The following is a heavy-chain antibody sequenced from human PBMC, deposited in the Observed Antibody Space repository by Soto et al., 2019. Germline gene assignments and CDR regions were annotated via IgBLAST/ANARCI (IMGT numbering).Heavy chain of an antibody. CDR3: AKTRYNWNSGFMDV. J-gene: IGHJ6*02. V-gene: IGHV3-23*01. CDR2: ISGSGGST. CDR1: GFTFSSYA. Sequence: GGSLRLSCAASGFTFSSYAMSWVRQAPGKGLEWVSAISGSGGSTYYADSVKGRFTISRDNSKNTLYLQMNSLRAEDTAVYYCAKTRYNWNSGFMDVWGQGTKVTVSS. D-gene: IGHD1-7*01.